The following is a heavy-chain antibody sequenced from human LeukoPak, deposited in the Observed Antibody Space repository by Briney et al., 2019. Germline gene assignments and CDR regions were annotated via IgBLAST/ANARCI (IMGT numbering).Heavy chain of an antibody. V-gene: IGHV3-23*01. D-gene: IGHD4-17*01. Sequence: GGSLRLSCAASGFTFSSYAMSWVRQAPGKGLEWVSAISGSGGSTYYADSVKGRFTISRDNSKNTLYMQMNSLRAEDTAVYYCAKGYYGDIDAFDIWGQGTMVTVSS. J-gene: IGHJ3*02. CDR3: AKGYYGDIDAFDI. CDR1: GFTFSSYA. CDR2: ISGSGGST.